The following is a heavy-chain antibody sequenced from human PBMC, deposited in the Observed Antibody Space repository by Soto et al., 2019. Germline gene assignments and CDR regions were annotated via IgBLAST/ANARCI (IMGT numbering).Heavy chain of an antibody. Sequence: QVQLQESGPGLVKPSETLSLTCAVSGGSISTYYWNWIRQPPGKGLEWIGYIYYSGSTIYNPSLRSRVPTSVDTFKNPFSLKRSSVTAADTAVYSCASKRFGEGPFDYWGQGTLVTVSS. V-gene: IGHV4-59*08. CDR3: ASKRFGEGPFDY. D-gene: IGHD3-10*01. CDR1: GGSISTYY. CDR2: IYYSGST. J-gene: IGHJ4*02.